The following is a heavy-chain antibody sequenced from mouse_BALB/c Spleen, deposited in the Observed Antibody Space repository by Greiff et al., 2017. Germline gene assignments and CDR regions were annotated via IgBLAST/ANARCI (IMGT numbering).Heavy chain of an antibody. Sequence: EVKLMESGGGLVQPGGSRKLSCAASGFTFSSFGMHWVRQAPEKGLEWVAYISSGSSTIYYADTVKGRFTISRDNPKNTLFLQMTSLRSEDTAMYYCARGGGLRRTGYAMDYWGQGTSVTVSS. CDR1: GFTFSSFG. V-gene: IGHV5-17*02. CDR2: ISSGSSTI. CDR3: ARGGGLRRTGYAMDY. J-gene: IGHJ4*01. D-gene: IGHD2-4*01.